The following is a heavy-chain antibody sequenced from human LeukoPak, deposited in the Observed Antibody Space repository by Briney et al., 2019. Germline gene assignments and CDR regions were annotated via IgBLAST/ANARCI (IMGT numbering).Heavy chain of an antibody. CDR3: ARSPYDILTGYQYYFDY. CDR1: GFTFSSYE. CDR2: ISSSGSTI. D-gene: IGHD3-9*01. Sequence: GGSLRLSCAASGFTFSSYEMNWVRQAPGKGLEWVSYISSSGSTIYYADSVKGRFTISRDNAKNSLYLQMNSLRAEDTAVYYCARSPYDILTGYQYYFDYWGQGTLVTVSS. V-gene: IGHV3-48*03. J-gene: IGHJ4*02.